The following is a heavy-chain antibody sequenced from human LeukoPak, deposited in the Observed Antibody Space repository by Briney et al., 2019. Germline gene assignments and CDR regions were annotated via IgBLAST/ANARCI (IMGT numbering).Heavy chain of an antibody. J-gene: IGHJ5*02. CDR3: ARVWGSCSGTSCYSGWFDP. CDR2: IIPILERA. V-gene: IGHV1-69*05. CDR1: GGTFSSDA. D-gene: IGHD2-15*01. Sequence: ASVKVSCKASGGTFSSDAISWVRQAPGQGLEWMGGIIPILERANYAQKFQGRVTITTEESTSTVYMELSSLRSEDTAVYYCARVWGSCSGTSCYSGWFDPWGQGTLVTVSS.